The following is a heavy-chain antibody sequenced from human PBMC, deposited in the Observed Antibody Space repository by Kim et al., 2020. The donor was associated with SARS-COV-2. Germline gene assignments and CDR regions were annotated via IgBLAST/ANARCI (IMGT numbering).Heavy chain of an antibody. D-gene: IGHD6-19*01. V-gene: IGHV3-11*05. Sequence: ASVKGRFTISRDNAKNSLYLQMNSLRAEDTAVYYCARDTPYSSAVGYFDYWGQGTLVTVSS. J-gene: IGHJ4*02. CDR3: ARDTPYSSAVGYFDY.